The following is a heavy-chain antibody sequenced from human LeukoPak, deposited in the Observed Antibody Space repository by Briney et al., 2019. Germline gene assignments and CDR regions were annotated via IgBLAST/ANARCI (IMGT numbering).Heavy chain of an antibody. D-gene: IGHD3-10*01. J-gene: IGHJ4*02. CDR2: IYPGDSDT. Sequence: LKISCKGSGYSFTSYWNGWVRQMPGKGLEWMGIIYPGDSDTRYSPSFEGQVTISADKSISTAYLQWSSLKASDTAMYYCARVSYGSGSYYAHDRFDYWGQGTLVTVSS. V-gene: IGHV5-51*01. CDR1: GYSFTSYW. CDR3: ARVSYGSGSYYAHDRFDY.